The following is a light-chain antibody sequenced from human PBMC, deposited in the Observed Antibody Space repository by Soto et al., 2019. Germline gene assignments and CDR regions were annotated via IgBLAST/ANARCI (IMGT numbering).Light chain of an antibody. CDR1: TGAVTSGYY. CDR3: LLYYGGAYV. Sequence: QTVVTQEPSLTVSPGGTVTLTCASFTGAVTSGYYPNWFQQKPGQAPRALIYSATNKYSWTPARFSGSLLGGKAALTLSALQPEDEAEYYCLLYYGGAYVFGTGTKLTVL. CDR2: SAT. J-gene: IGLJ1*01. V-gene: IGLV7-43*01.